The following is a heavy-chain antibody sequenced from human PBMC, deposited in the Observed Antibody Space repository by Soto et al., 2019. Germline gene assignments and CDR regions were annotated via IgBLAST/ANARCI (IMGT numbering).Heavy chain of an antibody. CDR3: ARDRDGYNDWFDP. CDR2: IYYSGST. Sequence: SETLSLTCTVSGGSISSYYWSWIRQPPGKGLEWIGYIYYSGSTNYNPSLKSRVTISVDTSKNQFSLKLSSVTAADTAVYYCARDRDGYNDWFDPWGQGTLVTSPQ. J-gene: IGHJ5*02. V-gene: IGHV4-59*01. D-gene: IGHD5-12*01. CDR1: GGSISSYY.